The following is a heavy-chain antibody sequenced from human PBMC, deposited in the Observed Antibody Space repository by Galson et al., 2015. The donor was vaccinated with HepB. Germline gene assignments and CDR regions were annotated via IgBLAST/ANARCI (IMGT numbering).Heavy chain of an antibody. CDR1: GDSVSSNSAA. CDR2: TYYRSKWYN. CDR3: ARWRYYGSGSCYPIYYYGMDV. V-gene: IGHV6-1*01. Sequence: CAISGDSVSSNSAAWNWIRQSPSRGLEWLGRTYYRSKWYNDYAVSVKSRITINPDTSKNQFSLRLNSVTPEDTAVYYCARWRYYGSGSCYPIYYYGMDVWGQGTTVTVSS. J-gene: IGHJ6*02. D-gene: IGHD3-10*01.